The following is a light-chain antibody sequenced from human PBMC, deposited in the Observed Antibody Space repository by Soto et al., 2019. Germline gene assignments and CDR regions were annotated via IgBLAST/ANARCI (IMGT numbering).Light chain of an antibody. CDR2: DAS. CDR1: QGISRW. V-gene: IGKV1-5*01. Sequence: DIQITQSPSTLSPSVGDRVATNCGASQGISRWLAWYQQKPGRAPKLLIYDASSLASGVPSRFSGSGSGTEFTLTISSLQPDDFVTYYCQQYVNYPYTVGQGTKVDIK. J-gene: IGKJ2*01. CDR3: QQYVNYPYT.